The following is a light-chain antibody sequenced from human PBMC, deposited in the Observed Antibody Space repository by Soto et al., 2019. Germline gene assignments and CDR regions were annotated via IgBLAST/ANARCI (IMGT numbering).Light chain of an antibody. J-gene: IGLJ2*01. CDR3: QIWGTGTQRV. V-gene: IGLV4-69*01. Sequence: QSALTQSPSASASLGASVKLTCTLSSGHSTYVIAWHQQQPEKGPRYLMKINSDGSHIKGDGIPDRFSGSSSGAERYLTISSLQSEDEADYYCQIWGTGTQRVFGGGTKLTVL. CDR2: INSDGSH. CDR1: SGHSTYV.